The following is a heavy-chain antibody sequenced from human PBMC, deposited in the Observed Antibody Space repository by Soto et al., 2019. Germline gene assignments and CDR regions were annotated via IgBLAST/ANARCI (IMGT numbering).Heavy chain of an antibody. CDR1: GFTFSSYA. Sequence: PGGSLRLSCAASGFTFSSYAMSWVRQAPGKGLEWVSAISGSGGSTYYADSVKGRFTISRDNSKDTLYLQMNSLRAEDTAVYYCAKVLAVAGTEGNYWGQGTLVTVSS. CDR3: AKVLAVAGTEGNY. J-gene: IGHJ4*02. D-gene: IGHD6-19*01. V-gene: IGHV3-23*01. CDR2: ISGSGGST.